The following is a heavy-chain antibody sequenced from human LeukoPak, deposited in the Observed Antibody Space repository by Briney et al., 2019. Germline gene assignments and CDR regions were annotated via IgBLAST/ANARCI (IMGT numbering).Heavy chain of an antibody. D-gene: IGHD3-10*01. Sequence: PGGSLRLSCVGSGFNFSNYTMDWVRQAPGKGLEWVAVISNDGSEKYYADSLKGRFTISRDNSKKTLYLQMNSLRPEDTAVYFCARDLFYSGMVASGKDCYGMDVWGQGTTLTVSS. CDR1: GFNFSNYT. CDR3: ARDLFYSGMVASGKDCYGMDV. V-gene: IGHV3-30-3*01. J-gene: IGHJ6*02. CDR2: ISNDGSEK.